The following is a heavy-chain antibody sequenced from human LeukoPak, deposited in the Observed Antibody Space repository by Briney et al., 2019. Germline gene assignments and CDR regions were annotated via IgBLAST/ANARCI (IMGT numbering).Heavy chain of an antibody. V-gene: IGHV4-59*01. CDR2: IYCSGST. CDR3: ASMAAPDLNNYYYYYYMDV. D-gene: IGHD6-13*01. Sequence: PSETLSLTCTVSGGSISSYYWSWIRQPPGKGLEWIGYIYCSGSTNYNPSLKSRVTISVDTSKNQFSLKLSSVTAADTAVYYCASMAAPDLNNYYYYYYMDVWGKGTTVTVSS. J-gene: IGHJ6*03. CDR1: GGSISSYY.